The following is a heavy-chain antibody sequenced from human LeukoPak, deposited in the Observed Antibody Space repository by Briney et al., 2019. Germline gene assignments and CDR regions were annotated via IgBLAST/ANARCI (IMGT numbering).Heavy chain of an antibody. V-gene: IGHV1-18*01. Sequence: ITWVRQAPGQGLDWMGWINPYNGDTVYSQSFQGRVTLTTDTSTTTTYMEMRSLTSDDTAFYYCARAGHCSGASCYANGIDVWGQGTTVIVSS. CDR3: ARAGHCSGASCYANGIDV. J-gene: IGHJ6*02. D-gene: IGHD2-2*01. CDR2: INPYNGDT.